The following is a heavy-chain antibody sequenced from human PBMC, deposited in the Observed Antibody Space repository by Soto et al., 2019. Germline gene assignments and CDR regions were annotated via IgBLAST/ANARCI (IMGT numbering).Heavy chain of an antibody. D-gene: IGHD1-26*01. CDR3: AEGSGSYYFYSQH. Sequence: SETLSLTCTVSGGSISSYYWSWIRQPPGKGLEWIGYIYYSGSTNYNPSLKSRVTISVDTSKNQFSLKLSSVTAADTAVYYCAEGSGSYYFYSQHWGQGTLVTAP. CDR2: IYYSGST. V-gene: IGHV4-59*01. J-gene: IGHJ1*01. CDR1: GGSISSYY.